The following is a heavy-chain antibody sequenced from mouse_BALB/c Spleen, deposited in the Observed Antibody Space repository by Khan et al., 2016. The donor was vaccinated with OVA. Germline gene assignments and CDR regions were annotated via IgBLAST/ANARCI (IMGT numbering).Heavy chain of an antibody. CDR1: GYTFTNYW. CDR2: INPSTGYT. CDR3: VNHGSSSAWFSY. Sequence: VQLQESGAELAKPGASVKMSYRASGYTFTNYWMHWVKQRPGQGLEWIGYINPSTGYTEYNQKFKDKATLTADKSSSTAYMQLSSLTSEDSAVYYCVNHGSSSAWFSYWGQGTLVTVSA. V-gene: IGHV1-7*01. J-gene: IGHJ3*01. D-gene: IGHD1-1*01.